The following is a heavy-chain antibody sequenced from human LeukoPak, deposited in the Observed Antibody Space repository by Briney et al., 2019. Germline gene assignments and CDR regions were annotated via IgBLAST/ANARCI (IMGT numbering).Heavy chain of an antibody. CDR2: FDPEDGET. CDR3: ATSIAVAGTNGRAYYYYGMDV. Sequence: GASVKVSCKVSGYTLTELSMHWVRQAPGKGLEWMGGFDPEDGETISAQKFQGRVTMTEDTSTDTAYMELSSLRSEDTAVYYCATSIAVAGTNGRAYYYYGMDVWGQGTTVTVSS. J-gene: IGHJ6*02. V-gene: IGHV1-24*01. CDR1: GYTLTELS. D-gene: IGHD6-19*01.